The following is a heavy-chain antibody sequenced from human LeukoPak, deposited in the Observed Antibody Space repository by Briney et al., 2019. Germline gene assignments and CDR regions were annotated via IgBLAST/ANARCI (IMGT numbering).Heavy chain of an antibody. CDR3: ARGDIELMVYVS. V-gene: IGHV4-34*01. CDR1: GGSFSGYY. J-gene: IGHJ5*02. D-gene: IGHD2-8*01. CDR2: INHSGST. Sequence: SETLSLTCAVYGGSFSGYYWSWIRQPPGKGLEWIGEINHSGSTNYNPSLKSRVTISVDTSKNQFSLKLSSVTAADTAVYYCARGDIELMVYVSWGQGTLVTVSS.